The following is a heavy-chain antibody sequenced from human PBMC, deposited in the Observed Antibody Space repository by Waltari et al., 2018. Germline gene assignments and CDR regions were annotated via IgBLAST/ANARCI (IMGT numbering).Heavy chain of an antibody. J-gene: IGHJ4*02. CDR1: GFTFSSYA. CDR3: ARDQLLPLIVVVPTVDY. V-gene: IGHV3-23*01. D-gene: IGHD3-22*01. Sequence: EVQLLESGGGLVQPGGSLRLSCAASGFTFSSYAMTWVRQAPGKGLEWVSAISGSGGSTYYDATGKGRFTISRDNSKNTLYRQMNGLGAEDTAVYDGARDQLLPLIVVVPTVDYWGQGTLVTVSS. CDR2: ISGSGGST.